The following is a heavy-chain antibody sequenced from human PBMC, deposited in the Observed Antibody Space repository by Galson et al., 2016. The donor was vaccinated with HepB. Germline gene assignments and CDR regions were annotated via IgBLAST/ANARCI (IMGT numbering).Heavy chain of an antibody. CDR2: TSYDGNNK. CDR1: GFPFSSYG. CDR3: VKDSTVTVGDY. D-gene: IGHD4-17*01. Sequence: SLRLSCAASGFPFSSYGMHWVRQAPGKGLEWVAVTSYDGNNKHYASSVKDRFTISRDNSKSTVYLQMNSLRVEDTAVYFCVKDSTVTVGDYWGRGTLVTVSS. V-gene: IGHV3-30*18. J-gene: IGHJ4*02.